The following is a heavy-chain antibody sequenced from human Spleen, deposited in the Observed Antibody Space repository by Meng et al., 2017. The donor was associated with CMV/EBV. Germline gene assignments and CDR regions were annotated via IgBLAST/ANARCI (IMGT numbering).Heavy chain of an antibody. J-gene: IGHJ5*02. V-gene: IGHV4-34*01. Sequence: FSGYYWSWIRQPPGKELEWNGEINHSGSTNYNPSLKSRVTISVDTSKNQFSLKLTSATAADTAVYYCARTTNHYDSGGYYSLGGFDPWGQGALVTVSS. CDR1: FSGYY. CDR2: INHSGST. D-gene: IGHD3-22*01. CDR3: ARTTNHYDSGGYYSLGGFDP.